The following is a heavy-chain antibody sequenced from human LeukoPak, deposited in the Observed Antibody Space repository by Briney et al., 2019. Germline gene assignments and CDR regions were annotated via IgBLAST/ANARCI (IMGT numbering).Heavy chain of an antibody. Sequence: PGRSLILSCAASGFTFSSYAMHWVRQAPGKGLEWVAVISYDGSNKYYADSVKGRFTISRDNSKNTLYLQMNSLRAEDTAVYYCARDLSYYYYGMDVWGQGTTVTVSS. CDR1: GFTFSSYA. CDR2: ISYDGSNK. V-gene: IGHV3-30-3*01. J-gene: IGHJ6*02. CDR3: ARDLSYYYYGMDV.